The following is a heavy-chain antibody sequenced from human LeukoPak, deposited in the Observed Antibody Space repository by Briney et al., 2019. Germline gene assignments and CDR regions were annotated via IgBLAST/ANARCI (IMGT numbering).Heavy chain of an antibody. V-gene: IGHV3-23*01. Sequence: GGSLRLSCAASGFTFSSYAMSWVRQAPGKGLGWVSTISGSGSNTYYADSVKGRFTISRDNSKNTLSLQMNSLRAEDTAVYYCAKDAITSDWYDLDYWGQGTLVTVSS. D-gene: IGHD6-19*01. CDR3: AKDAITSDWYDLDY. CDR2: ISGSGSNT. J-gene: IGHJ4*02. CDR1: GFTFSSYA.